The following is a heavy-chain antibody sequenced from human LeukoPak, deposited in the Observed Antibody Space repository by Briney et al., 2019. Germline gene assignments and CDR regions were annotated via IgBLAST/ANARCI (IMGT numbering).Heavy chain of an antibody. D-gene: IGHD7-27*01. V-gene: IGHV3-23*01. CDR1: GFTFSSYG. J-gene: IGHJ4*02. Sequence: GGTLRLSCAASGFTFSSYGMSWVRQAPGKGLEWVSAISGSGGSTYYADSVKGRFTISRDNAKNSLYLQMNSLRAEDTAVYYCARDLNWETYWGQGTLVSVSS. CDR3: ARDLNWETY. CDR2: ISGSGGST.